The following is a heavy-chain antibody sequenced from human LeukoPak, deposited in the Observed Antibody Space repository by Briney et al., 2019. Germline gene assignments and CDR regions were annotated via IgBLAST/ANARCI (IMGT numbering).Heavy chain of an antibody. CDR3: ARDWDSIDY. D-gene: IGHD1-26*01. V-gene: IGHV3-30-3*01. CDR2: ISYDGSNK. J-gene: IGHJ4*02. CDR1: GFTFSSYA. Sequence: PGGSLRLSCAASGFTFSSYAMHWVRQAPGKGLEWVAVISYDGSNKYYADSVKGRFTISRDNSKNTLYLQMNSLRAEDTAVYYCARDWDSIDYWGQGTLVTVSS.